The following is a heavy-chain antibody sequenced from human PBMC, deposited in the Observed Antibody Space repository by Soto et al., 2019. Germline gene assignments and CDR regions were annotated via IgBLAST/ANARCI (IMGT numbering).Heavy chain of an antibody. CDR3: ARDREYHWNYNWFDP. D-gene: IGHD1-7*01. CDR1: GYTFTSYG. J-gene: IGHJ5*02. Sequence: QVQLVQSGAEVKKPGASVKVSCKASGYTFTSYGISWVRQAPGQGLEWMGWISAYNGNTNFAQKLQGRVTMTTETSTSTAYMELRSLRSDDTAVYYCARDREYHWNYNWFDPWGQGTLDTVSS. CDR2: ISAYNGNT. V-gene: IGHV1-18*01.